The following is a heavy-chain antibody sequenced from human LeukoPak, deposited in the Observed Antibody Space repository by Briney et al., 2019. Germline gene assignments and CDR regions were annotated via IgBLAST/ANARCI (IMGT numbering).Heavy chain of an antibody. Sequence: GASVKVSCKASGYTFTSYDINWVRQATGQGLEWMGWMNPNSGNTGYAQKFQGRVTITRNTSISTAYMELSSLRSEDTAVYYCASQINYYGSGSYYKNDAFDIWGQRTLVTVSS. CDR1: GYTFTSYD. CDR2: MNPNSGNT. CDR3: ASQINYYGSGSYYKNDAFDI. J-gene: IGHJ3*02. D-gene: IGHD3-10*01. V-gene: IGHV1-8*03.